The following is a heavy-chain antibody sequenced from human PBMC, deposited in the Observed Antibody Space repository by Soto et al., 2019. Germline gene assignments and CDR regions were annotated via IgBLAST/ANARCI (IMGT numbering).Heavy chain of an antibody. J-gene: IGHJ6*02. CDR2: IIPIFGTA. D-gene: IGHD2-2*02. CDR3: ARSSIVVVPAAIYYYYGMDV. CDR1: GGTFSSYA. V-gene: IGHV1-69*01. Sequence: QVQLVQSGAEVKKPGSSVKVSCKASGGTFSSYAISWVRQAPGQGLEWMGGIIPIFGTANYAQKFQGRVTIIADESTSTAYMELSSLRSEDTAVYYCARSSIVVVPAAIYYYYGMDVWGQGTTVTVSS.